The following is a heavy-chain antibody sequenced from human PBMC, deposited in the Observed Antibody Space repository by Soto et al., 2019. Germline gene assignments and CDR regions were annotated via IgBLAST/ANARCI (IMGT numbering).Heavy chain of an antibody. CDR2: FYHSGNS. J-gene: IGHJ6*02. CDR1: GGSIRSYY. V-gene: IGHV4-59*01. D-gene: IGHD5-18*01. CDR3: ARFSSVDPYGYVNGGLDV. Sequence: SETLSLTCSVSGGSIRSYYWRWIRQSPEKGLEWIGYFYHSGNSDYNPSLKSRVTISADTAKNQLSLSLRSVTAADMAVYFCARFSSVDPYGYVNGGLDVWGQGTTVTVSS.